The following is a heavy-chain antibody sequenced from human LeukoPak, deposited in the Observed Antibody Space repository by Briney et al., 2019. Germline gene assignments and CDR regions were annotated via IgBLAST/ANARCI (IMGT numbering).Heavy chain of an antibody. CDR1: GFTFSSYS. D-gene: IGHD3-10*01. CDR2: ISSSSYI. J-gene: IGHJ4*02. Sequence: GGSLRLSCAASGFTFSSYSMNWVRQAPGKGLEWVSSISSSSYIYYADSVKGRFTISRDNAKNSLYLQMNSLRAEDTAVYYCARWGYYYGSGSYYVYAVDYWGQGTLVTVSS. V-gene: IGHV3-21*01. CDR3: ARWGYYYGSGSYYVYAVDY.